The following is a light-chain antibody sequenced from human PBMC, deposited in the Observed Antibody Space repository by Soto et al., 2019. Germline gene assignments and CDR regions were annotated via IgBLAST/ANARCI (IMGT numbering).Light chain of an antibody. CDR2: AAS. J-gene: IGKJ5*01. Sequence: DIQLTQSPSSLSASLGDSVSISCRASQNIDTHLHWYRQKSGKAPEVLIYAASTLRDGVSSRFSGSGYGTEFTLTINNLQPEDFATYYCQQSSSSPPITFGQGTRLDI. V-gene: IGKV1-39*01. CDR1: QNIDTH. CDR3: QQSSSSPPIT.